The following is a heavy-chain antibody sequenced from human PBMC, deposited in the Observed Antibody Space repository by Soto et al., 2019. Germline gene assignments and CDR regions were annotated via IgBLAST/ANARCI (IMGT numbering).Heavy chain of an antibody. CDR1: GGTFSSYA. Sequence: QVQLVQSGAEVKKPGSSVKVSCKASGGTFSSYAISWVRQAPGQGLEWMGGIIPIFGTANYAHKFQGRVTITADESTSTAYMELSNLRSEDTAVYYCARLWFGEFHYYCYDYAMDVWGQGTTVTVYS. V-gene: IGHV1-69*01. D-gene: IGHD3-10*01. J-gene: IGHJ6*02. CDR3: ARLWFGEFHYYCYDYAMDV. CDR2: IIPIFGTA.